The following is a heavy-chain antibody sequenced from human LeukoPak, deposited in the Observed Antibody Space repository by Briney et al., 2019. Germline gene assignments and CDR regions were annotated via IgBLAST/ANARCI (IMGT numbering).Heavy chain of an antibody. V-gene: IGHV3-23*01. D-gene: IGHD3-10*01. Sequence: GGSLRLSCAASGFTFSSYAMSWVRQAPGKGLEWVSAISGSGGSTYYADSVKGRFTISRDNSKNTLYLQMNSLRAEDTAVYYCVKDSLLGFGDLPVPYYFDYWGQGTLVTVFS. J-gene: IGHJ4*02. CDR1: GFTFSSYA. CDR3: VKDSLLGFGDLPVPYYFDY. CDR2: ISGSGGST.